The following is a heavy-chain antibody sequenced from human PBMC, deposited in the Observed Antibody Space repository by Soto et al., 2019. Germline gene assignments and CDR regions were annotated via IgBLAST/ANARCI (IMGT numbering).Heavy chain of an antibody. CDR2: IYTSGST. D-gene: IGHD3-10*01. V-gene: IGHV4-4*07. Sequence: SETLSLTCTVSGGSISSYYWSWIRQPAGKGLEWIGRIYTSGSTNYNSSLKSRVTMSVDTSKNQFSLKLSSVTAADTAVYYCARDSVLLWFGELSNTDYYYYGMDVWGQGTTVTVSS. J-gene: IGHJ6*02. CDR1: GGSISSYY. CDR3: ARDSVLLWFGELSNTDYYYYGMDV.